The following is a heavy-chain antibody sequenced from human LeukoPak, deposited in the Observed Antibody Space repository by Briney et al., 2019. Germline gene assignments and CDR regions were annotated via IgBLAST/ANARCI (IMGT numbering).Heavy chain of an antibody. J-gene: IGHJ4*02. D-gene: IGHD1-26*01. V-gene: IGHV3-9*01. CDR3: AIRKLGTYYFDY. CDR1: GFTFDNYA. Sequence: PGGSLRLSCAASGFTFDNYAMHLVRQPPGKGPEWVSGIVWNTAATVYADSMRGRFTLSRDNAKNSLYLQMNSLRVEDTAFYFCAIRKLGTYYFDYWGQGTLVTVSS. CDR2: IVWNTAAT.